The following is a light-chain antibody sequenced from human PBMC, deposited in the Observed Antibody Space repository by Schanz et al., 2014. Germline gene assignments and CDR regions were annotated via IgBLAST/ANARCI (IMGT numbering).Light chain of an antibody. Sequence: EIVLTQSPATLSLSPGERATLSCRASQTVSNYLAWYQQKPGQAPRLLIYDASNRATGIPDRFSGSGSGTDFTLTISRLEPEDFAVYYCQQYGSSLPWTFGQGTKVEIK. J-gene: IGKJ1*01. V-gene: IGKV3-20*01. CDR1: QTVSNY. CDR2: DAS. CDR3: QQYGSSLPWT.